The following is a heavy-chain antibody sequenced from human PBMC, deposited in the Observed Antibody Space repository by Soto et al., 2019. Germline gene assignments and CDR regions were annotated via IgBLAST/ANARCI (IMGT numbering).Heavy chain of an antibody. CDR2: IIPIFGTA. D-gene: IGHD7-27*01. CDR3: ATTEMGNYYYGLDV. J-gene: IGHJ6*02. V-gene: IGHV1-69*12. Sequence: QVQLVQSGAEVKKPGSSVKVSCKASGGTFSRYAITWVRQAPGQGLEWMGGIIPIFGTANYAQKFQGRVTITADESTSTAYMELSSLRSEDMAVFYWATTEMGNYYYGLDVWGQGTTVTVSS. CDR1: GGTFSRYA.